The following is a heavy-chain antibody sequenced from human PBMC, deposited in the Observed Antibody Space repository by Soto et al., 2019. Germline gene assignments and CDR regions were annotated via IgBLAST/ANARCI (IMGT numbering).Heavy chain of an antibody. Sequence: VKVSCKASVYTFTICGIIWVRQAPGQGLEWMGWISAYNGNTNYAQKLQGRVTMTTDTSTSTAYMELRSLRSDDTAVYYCARVAEAPFDAFDIWGQGTMVTVSS. J-gene: IGHJ3*02. V-gene: IGHV1-18*01. CDR1: VYTFTICG. CDR2: ISAYNGNT. CDR3: ARVAEAPFDAFDI.